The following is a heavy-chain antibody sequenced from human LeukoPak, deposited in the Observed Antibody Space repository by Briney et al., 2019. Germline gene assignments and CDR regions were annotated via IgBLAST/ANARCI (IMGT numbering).Heavy chain of an antibody. V-gene: IGHV3-48*03. CDR1: GFTLSSYE. J-gene: IGHJ4*02. D-gene: IGHD6-13*01. CDR2: ISRTGNSI. CDR3: APCPYSSNWYFDY. Sequence: GGSLRLSCAASGFTLSSYEMNWVRLAPGKGLEWISYISRTGNSIYYADSVKGRFTISRDSAKNSLYLQMNSLRAEDTAVYYCAPCPYSSNWYFDYWGQGTLVTVAS.